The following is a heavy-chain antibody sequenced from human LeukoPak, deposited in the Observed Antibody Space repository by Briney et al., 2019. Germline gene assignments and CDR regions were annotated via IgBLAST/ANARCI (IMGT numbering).Heavy chain of an antibody. CDR1: GYTFTSYG. CDR3: ARESCSGGSCYSAEAFDI. Sequence: ASVKVSCKASGYTFTSYGISWVRQAPGQGLEWMGGIIPIFGTANYAQKFQGRVTITADESTSTAYMELSSLRSEDTAVYYCARESCSGGSCYSAEAFDIWGQGTMVTVSS. V-gene: IGHV1-69*13. J-gene: IGHJ3*02. D-gene: IGHD2-15*01. CDR2: IIPIFGTA.